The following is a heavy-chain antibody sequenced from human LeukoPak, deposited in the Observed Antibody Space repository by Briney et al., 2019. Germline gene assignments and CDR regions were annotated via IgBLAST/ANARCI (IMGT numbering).Heavy chain of an antibody. Sequence: GGSLRLSCAAPGFTFRRAWMSWVRQPPGKGPEWVGRIDSKADGGTTDYAAPIKDRFIISRDDSKNTMYLQMNSLKTEDRGVQYCTTDGYSYGYRDYWGQGTLVTVSS. CDR1: GFTFRRAW. CDR3: TTDGYSYGYRDY. D-gene: IGHD5-18*01. J-gene: IGHJ4*02. CDR2: IDSKADGGTT. V-gene: IGHV3-15*04.